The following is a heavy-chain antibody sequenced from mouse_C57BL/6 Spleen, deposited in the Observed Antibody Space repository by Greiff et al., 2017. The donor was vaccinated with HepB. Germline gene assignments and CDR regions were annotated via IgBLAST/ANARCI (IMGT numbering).Heavy chain of an antibody. Sequence: QVQLQQSGPELARPWASVKISCQASYTSFRRVHFAIRDTNYWMQRVKQRPGQGLEWIGAIYPGNGDTSYNQKFKGKATLTADTSSSTADMQLSSLTSEDSAFYYCAWSNWENYFDYWGQGTTLTVSS. D-gene: IGHD4-1*02. CDR3: SEDSAFYYCAWSNWENYFDY. V-gene: IGHV1-87*01. CDR2: GQGLEWIG. J-gene: IGHJ2*01. CDR1: YTSFRRVH.